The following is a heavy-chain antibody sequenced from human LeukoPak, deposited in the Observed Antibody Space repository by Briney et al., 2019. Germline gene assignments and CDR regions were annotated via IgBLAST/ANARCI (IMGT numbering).Heavy chain of an antibody. CDR2: INHSGST. Sequence: SETLSLTCAIYSGSFSGYYWSWIRQPPGKGLEWIGEINHSGSTNYNPSLKSRVTISVDTSKNQFSLKLSSVTAADTAVYYCARHRSSSWYVSYYYYYMDVWGKGTTVTISS. D-gene: IGHD6-13*01. CDR3: ARHRSSSWYVSYYYYYMDV. CDR1: SGSFSGYY. V-gene: IGHV4-34*01. J-gene: IGHJ6*03.